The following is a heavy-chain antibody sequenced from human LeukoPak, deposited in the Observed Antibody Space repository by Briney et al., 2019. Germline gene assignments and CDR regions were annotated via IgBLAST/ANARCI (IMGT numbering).Heavy chain of an antibody. V-gene: IGHV3-48*02. CDR1: GFTFSSYS. CDR3: ARVGGYGDYWRSVDY. CDR2: ISSSSSTI. J-gene: IGHJ4*02. Sequence: QSGGSLRLSCAASGFTFSSYSMNWVRQAPGKGLEWVSYISSSSSTIYYADSVKGRFTISRDNAKNSLYLQMNSLRDEVTAVYYCARVGGYGDYWRSVDYWGQGTLVTVSS. D-gene: IGHD4-17*01.